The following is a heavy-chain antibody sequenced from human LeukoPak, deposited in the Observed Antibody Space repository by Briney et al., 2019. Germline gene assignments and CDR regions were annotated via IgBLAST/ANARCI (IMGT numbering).Heavy chain of an antibody. J-gene: IGHJ6*03. CDR1: GYTFTSYD. CDR2: MNPNSGNT. V-gene: IGHV1-8*01. D-gene: IGHD3-9*01. CDR3: ARGSWLFYYYYYMDV. Sequence: ASVKVSCKASGYTFTSYDINWVRQATGQGLEWMGWMNPNSGNTGYAQKFQGRVTMTRNTSISTAYMELSSLRSEDTVVYYCARGSWLFYYYYYMDVWGKGTTVTISS.